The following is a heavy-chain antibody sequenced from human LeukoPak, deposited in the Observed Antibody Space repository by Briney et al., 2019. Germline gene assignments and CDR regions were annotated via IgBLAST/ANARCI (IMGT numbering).Heavy chain of an antibody. V-gene: IGHV4-4*07. CDR2: IYSTGGT. Sequence: PSETLSLTCTVSGGSISSYSWNWIRQSAGKGLEWIGRIYSTGGTDYNPSLKSRVTMSVDTSKNQFSLKLSSVTAADTAVYYCASSSGSYVYYFDYWGQGTLVTVSS. D-gene: IGHD1-26*01. J-gene: IGHJ4*02. CDR1: GGSISSYS. CDR3: ASSSGSYVYYFDY.